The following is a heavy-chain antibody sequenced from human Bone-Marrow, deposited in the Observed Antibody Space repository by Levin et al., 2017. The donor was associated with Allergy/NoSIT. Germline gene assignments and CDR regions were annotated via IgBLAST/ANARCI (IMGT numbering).Heavy chain of an antibody. CDR1: GFSGFTFISYA. CDR2: ISYDGSKK. D-gene: IGHD1-1*01. CDR3: AKVPWKRGVYFYHYDIDV. Sequence: LSGGSLRLSCAASGFSGFTFISYAMHWVRQGPGKGLEWVAVISYDGSKKYYADSVKGRFGISRDNSKSTLYLQMNSLRDEDTAVYYCAKVPWKRGVYFYHYDIDVWGQGTTVTASS. V-gene: IGHV3-30*18. J-gene: IGHJ6*02.